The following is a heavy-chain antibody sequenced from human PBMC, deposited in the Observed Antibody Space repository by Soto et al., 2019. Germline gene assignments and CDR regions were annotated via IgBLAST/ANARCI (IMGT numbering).Heavy chain of an antibody. Sequence: ASVKVSCKASGYTFTSYDINWVRQATGQGLEWMGWMNTNSGNTGYAQKIQGRVTMTRNTSISTAYMELSSLRSEDTAVYYCARGHEEYYYDSSGYYYLNFDCWG. CDR3: ARGHEEYYYDSSGYYYLNFDC. CDR1: GYTFTSYD. V-gene: IGHV1-8*01. D-gene: IGHD3-22*01. J-gene: IGHJ4*01. CDR2: MNTNSGNT.